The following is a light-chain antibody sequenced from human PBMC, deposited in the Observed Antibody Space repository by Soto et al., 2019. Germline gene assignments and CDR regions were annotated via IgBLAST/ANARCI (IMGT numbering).Light chain of an antibody. CDR1: SSNIGAGYD. V-gene: IGLV1-40*01. J-gene: IGLJ1*01. Sequence: QPVLTQPPSVSGAPGQRVTISCTGSSSNIGAGYDVHWYQQLPGTAPKLLIYGNTNRPSEVPDRFSGSKSDTPASLAITGLQAEDEADYYCQSYDRSLSGYVFGTGTKLTVL. CDR3: QSYDRSLSGYV. CDR2: GNT.